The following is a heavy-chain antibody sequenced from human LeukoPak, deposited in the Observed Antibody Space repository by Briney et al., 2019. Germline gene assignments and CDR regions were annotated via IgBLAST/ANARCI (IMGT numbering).Heavy chain of an antibody. CDR3: AKDYDGANGNLDY. D-gene: IGHD3-16*01. CDR2: IRSDGSNK. CDR1: GFTFSNCD. Sequence: PGGSLRLSCAASGFTFSNCDMHWVRQAPGKGLEWVAFIRSDGSNKYYADSVKGRFTISRDTSKNTLYLQMNSLRAEDMAVYYCAKDYDGANGNLDYWGQGILVTVSA. V-gene: IGHV3-30*02. J-gene: IGHJ4*02.